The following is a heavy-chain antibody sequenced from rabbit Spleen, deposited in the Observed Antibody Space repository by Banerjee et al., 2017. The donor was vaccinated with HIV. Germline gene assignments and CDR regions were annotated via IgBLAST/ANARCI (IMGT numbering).Heavy chain of an antibody. D-gene: IGHD1-1*01. CDR3: ARDVTSTTGYYLGL. CDR1: GFSFSSSYY. V-gene: IGHV1S40*01. CDR2: IYGGSDDST. Sequence: QSLEESGGGLVQPEGSLTLTCTASGFSFSSSYYMCWVRQAPGKGLEWIACIYGGSDDSTYYASWAKGRFTISKTSSTTVTLQMTSLTAADTATYFCARDVTSTTGYYLGLWGPGTLVTVS. J-gene: IGHJ4*01.